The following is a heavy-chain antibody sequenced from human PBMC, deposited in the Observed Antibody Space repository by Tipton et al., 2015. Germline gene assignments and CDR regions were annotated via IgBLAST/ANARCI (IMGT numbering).Heavy chain of an antibody. V-gene: IGHV4-59*08. CDR1: SDSISKYY. D-gene: IGHD3-9*01. Sequence: LSLTCSVSSDSISKYYWSWIRQPPGKELQWIGYIQYSGGTNYNPSLESRVSMSVDTSKTQFSLKLTSVTAADTAVYYCACQDYDSLTRDYQTVDYWGQGTLVTVSS. CDR2: IQYSGGT. CDR3: ACQDYDSLTRDYQTVDY. J-gene: IGHJ4*02.